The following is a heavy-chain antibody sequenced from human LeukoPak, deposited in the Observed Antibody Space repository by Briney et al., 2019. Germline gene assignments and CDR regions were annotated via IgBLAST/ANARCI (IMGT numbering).Heavy chain of an antibody. V-gene: IGHV1-58*01. J-gene: IGHJ4*02. CDR2: LAVGSGNT. Sequence: ASVKVSCKASGFAFSRSGVQWVRQARGQGLEWIGWLAVGSGNTKYAQKFQGRVTITRDMPTSTAYMELYSLRSEDTALYYCAAARGATIELLDYWGQGTLVTVSS. CDR3: AAARGATIELLDY. D-gene: IGHD5-12*01. CDR1: GFAFSRSG.